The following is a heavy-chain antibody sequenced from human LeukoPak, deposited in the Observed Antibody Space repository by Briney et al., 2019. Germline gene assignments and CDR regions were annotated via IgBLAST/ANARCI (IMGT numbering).Heavy chain of an antibody. V-gene: IGHV3-23*01. CDR2: IRGGGGRT. D-gene: IGHD3-22*01. CDR1: GFTFSSYS. J-gene: IGHJ4*02. CDR3: AKDLDSSGYYLGENFDY. Sequence: GGSLRLSCAASGFTFSSYSMNWVRQAPGKGLEWLAMIRGGGGRTYYADSVKGRFTISRDNSKNTLYLQMNSLRAEDKAVYYCAKDLDSSGYYLGENFDYWGQGTLVTVSS.